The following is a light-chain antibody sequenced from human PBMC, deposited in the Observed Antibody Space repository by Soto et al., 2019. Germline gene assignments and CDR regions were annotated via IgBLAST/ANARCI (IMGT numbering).Light chain of an antibody. CDR2: DVS. CDR3: QQRSNWPPIT. V-gene: IGKV3D-20*02. J-gene: IGKJ5*01. Sequence: EIVLTQSPGTLSLAPGARATLSCRASQSVSSAYLAWYQQKPVQAPRLPIYDVSTRATGIPDRFSGSGSGTDFTLTVNRLEPEDFAVYYCQQRSNWPPITFGQGTRLEIK. CDR1: QSVSSAY.